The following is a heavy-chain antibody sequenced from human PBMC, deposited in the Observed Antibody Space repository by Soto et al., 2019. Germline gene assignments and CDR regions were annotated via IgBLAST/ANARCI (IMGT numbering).Heavy chain of an antibody. CDR2: INHSGST. CDR1: GGSFSGYY. D-gene: IGHD6-13*01. Sequence: SETLSLTCAVYGGSFSGYYWSWIRQPPGKGLEWIGEINHSGSTNYNPSLKSRVTISVDTSKNQFSLKLSSVTAADTAVYYCARVRISSSWYEFIDYWGQGTLVTVSS. J-gene: IGHJ4*02. V-gene: IGHV4-34*01. CDR3: ARVRISSSWYEFIDY.